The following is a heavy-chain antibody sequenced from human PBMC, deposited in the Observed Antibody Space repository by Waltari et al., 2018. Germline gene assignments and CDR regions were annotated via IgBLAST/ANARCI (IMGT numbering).Heavy chain of an antibody. D-gene: IGHD2-15*01. CDR2: IIPIFGTS. Sequence: QVQLVQSGAEVKKPGSSVKVSCKASGGSFSSYAISWVRQAPGPGLEWMGGIIPIFGTSNYARNFQGRGTITADESTSTAYMELSSLRSEDTAVYYCARATRGGNVFDYWGQGTLVAVSS. CDR3: ARATRGGNVFDY. CDR1: GGSFSSYA. J-gene: IGHJ4*02. V-gene: IGHV1-69*01.